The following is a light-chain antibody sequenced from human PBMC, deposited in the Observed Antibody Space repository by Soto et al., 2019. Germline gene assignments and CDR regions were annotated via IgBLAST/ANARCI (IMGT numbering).Light chain of an antibody. Sequence: QSVLTQPPSASGTPGQRVTISCSGSSSNIGGNAVNWYQQLPGTTPKLLIYSNNQRPSGVPDRFSGSKSGTSASRAISGLQSEDEADYYCAAWDDSRSGYVFGTGTKVTVL. J-gene: IGLJ1*01. CDR2: SNN. CDR3: AAWDDSRSGYV. V-gene: IGLV1-44*01. CDR1: SSNIGGNA.